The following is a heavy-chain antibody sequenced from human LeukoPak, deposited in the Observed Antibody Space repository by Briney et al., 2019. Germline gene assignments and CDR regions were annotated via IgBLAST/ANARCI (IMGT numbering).Heavy chain of an antibody. D-gene: IGHD4-23*01. J-gene: IGHJ4*02. CDR1: GFTFSSYG. V-gene: IGHV3-30*18. CDR2: ISYDGSNK. Sequence: GRSLRLSCAASGFTFSSYGMHWVRQAPGKGLEWVAVISYDGSNKYYADSVKGRFTISRDNSKNTLYLQMNSLRAEDTAVYYCAKDSGGFPTVVTSYYWGQGTLVTVSS. CDR3: AKDSGGFPTVVTSYY.